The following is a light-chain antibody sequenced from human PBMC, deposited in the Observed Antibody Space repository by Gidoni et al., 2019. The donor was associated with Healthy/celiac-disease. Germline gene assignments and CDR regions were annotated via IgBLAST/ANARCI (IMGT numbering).Light chain of an antibody. CDR2: GAS. Sequence: EIVLTQSPGTVSVSPGERATLSCSASQSFSRSYLAWYQQKLGEAPRLLIYGASSRATGIPDRFSGSGSGTDFTLTISRLEPEDFAVYYWQQYGSSPPSITFGQGTQLEIK. V-gene: IGKV3-20*01. CDR1: QSFSRSY. CDR3: QQYGSSPPSIT. J-gene: IGKJ5*01.